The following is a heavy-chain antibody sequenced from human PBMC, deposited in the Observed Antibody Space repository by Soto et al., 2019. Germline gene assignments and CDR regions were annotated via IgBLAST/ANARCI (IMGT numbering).Heavy chain of an antibody. CDR1: GFSLSTSGVG. Sequence: QITLKESGPTLVKPTQTLTLTCTFSGFSLSTSGVGVGWIRQPPGKALEWLALIYWDDDKRYSPSLKSRLTITKDTSKNQVVLTMTNMDPVDTATYYCAHSFRNYYXYYYYGMDVWGQGTTVTVSS. CDR3: AHSFRNYYXYYYYGMDV. D-gene: IGHD3-10*01. J-gene: IGHJ6*02. CDR2: IYWDDDK. V-gene: IGHV2-5*02.